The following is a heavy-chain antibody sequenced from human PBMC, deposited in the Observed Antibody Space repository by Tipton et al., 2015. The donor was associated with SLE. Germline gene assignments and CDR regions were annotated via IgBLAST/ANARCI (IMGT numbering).Heavy chain of an antibody. V-gene: IGHV3-48*03. D-gene: IGHD6-19*01. Sequence: SLRLSCAASGFTFSSYEMNWVRQAPGKGLEWVSYISSSGSNKYYADSVKGRFTISRDNSKNTLYLQMNSLRAEDTAVYYCAKDGESSGWYENWFDPWGQGTLVTVSS. CDR2: ISSSGSNK. CDR1: GFTFSSYE. CDR3: AKDGESSGWYENWFDP. J-gene: IGHJ5*02.